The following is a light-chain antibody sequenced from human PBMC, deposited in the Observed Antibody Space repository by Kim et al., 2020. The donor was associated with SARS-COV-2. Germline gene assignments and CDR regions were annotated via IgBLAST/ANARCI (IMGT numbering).Light chain of an antibody. Sequence: SYELTQPPSVSVSPGQTASITCSGDKLGDKYACWYQQKPGQSPVLVIYQDSKRPSGIPERFSGSNSGNTATLTISGTQAMDEADYYCQAWDSSILAVFGG. V-gene: IGLV3-1*01. J-gene: IGLJ7*01. CDR2: QDS. CDR3: QAWDSSILAV. CDR1: KLGDKY.